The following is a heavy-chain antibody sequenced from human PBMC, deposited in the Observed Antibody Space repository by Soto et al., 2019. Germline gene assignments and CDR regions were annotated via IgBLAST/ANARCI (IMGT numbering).Heavy chain of an antibody. J-gene: IGHJ5*02. V-gene: IGHV1-46*01. D-gene: IGHD2-15*01. CDR3: ARGHCSGGSCWGAFDP. CDR1: GYTFTSYY. CDR2: INPSGGST. Sequence: QVQLVQSGAEVKKPGASVKVSCKASGYTFTSYYMHWVRQAPGQGLEWMGIINPSGGSTSYAQKFQGRVTMTRDTSTSTVYMELSSLRSEDTAVYYCARGHCSGGSCWGAFDPWGQGTLVTVSS.